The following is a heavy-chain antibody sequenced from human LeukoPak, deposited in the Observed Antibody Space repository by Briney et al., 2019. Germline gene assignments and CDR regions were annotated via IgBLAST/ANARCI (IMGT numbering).Heavy chain of an antibody. Sequence: ASVKVSCKASGYTFTSYAMDWVRQAPGQGLEWMGWINTNTGNPTYAQGFTGRFVFSLDTSVSTAYLQISSLKAEDTAVYYCARDYSSGWFELNYYYYMDVWGKGTTVTVSS. D-gene: IGHD6-19*01. J-gene: IGHJ6*03. V-gene: IGHV7-4-1*02. CDR2: INTNTGNP. CDR1: GYTFTSYA. CDR3: ARDYSSGWFELNYYYYMDV.